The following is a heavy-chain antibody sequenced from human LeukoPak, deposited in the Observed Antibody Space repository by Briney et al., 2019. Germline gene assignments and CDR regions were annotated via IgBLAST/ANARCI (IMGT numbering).Heavy chain of an antibody. CDR2: MYYSESA. CDR1: GGSISNNF. J-gene: IGHJ6*03. CDR3: ARTTEGGYIGYFYYYYMDV. D-gene: IGHD5-18*01. V-gene: IGHV4-59*01. Sequence: SETLSLTCTVSGGSISNNFWTWIRQPPGKGLECIGFMYYSESASYNPSLNSRVTVSVDKSKNQISLKLRSVTAADTAVYYCARTTEGGYIGYFYYYYMDVWGKGTTVTISS.